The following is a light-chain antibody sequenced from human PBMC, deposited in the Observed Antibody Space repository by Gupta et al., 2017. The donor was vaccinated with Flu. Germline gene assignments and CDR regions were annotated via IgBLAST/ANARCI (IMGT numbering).Light chain of an antibody. CDR3: GLYMGSGWV. CDR1: SGSVSTSYY. V-gene: IGLV8-61*01. Sequence: SSGSVSTSYYPSWYQQTPGQAPRTLIYSTNTRSAGIPDRFSGSILGNKAALTITGAQADDESDYYCGLYMGSGWVFGGGTKLTVL. J-gene: IGLJ3*02. CDR2: STN.